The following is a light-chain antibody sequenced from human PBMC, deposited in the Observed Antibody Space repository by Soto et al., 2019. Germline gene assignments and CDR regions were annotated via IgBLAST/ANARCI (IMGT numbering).Light chain of an antibody. J-gene: IGLJ1*01. CDR1: GSDVGGYDY. CDR3: SSYTSSSTYV. Sequence: QSVLTQPASVSGSPGQSITISCTGTGSDVGGYDYVSWYQHHPGKAPKVMIYEVTNRPSGVSNRFSGSKSGNTASLTISGLLAEDEADYYCSSYTSSSTYVFGTGKKVTVL. CDR2: EVT. V-gene: IGLV2-14*01.